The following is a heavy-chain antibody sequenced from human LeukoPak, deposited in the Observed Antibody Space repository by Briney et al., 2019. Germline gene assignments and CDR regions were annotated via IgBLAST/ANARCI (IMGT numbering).Heavy chain of an antibody. CDR1: GFTFSSQW. V-gene: IGHV3-74*01. Sequence: GGSLRLSCAASGFTFSSQWMHWVRQAPGKGQVWVSRIYRDGSGIIYADSVKGRFTISRDNAKNTLYLQMNSLRAEDTAVYYCVRAPPSNGYSYHFDIWGQGTMVTVSS. CDR2: IYRDGSGI. CDR3: VRAPPSNGYSYHFDI. J-gene: IGHJ3*02. D-gene: IGHD5-18*01.